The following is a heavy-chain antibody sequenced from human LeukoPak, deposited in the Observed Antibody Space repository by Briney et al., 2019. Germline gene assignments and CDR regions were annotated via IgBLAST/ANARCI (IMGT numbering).Heavy chain of an antibody. CDR2: IWYDGSNK. V-gene: IGHV3-33*01. CDR3: ARDPVPDY. J-gene: IGHJ4*02. CDR1: GFFFRSYG. Sequence: GGSLSLSCAASGFFFRSYGMHWVRQAPGKGLEGVAVIWYDGSNKYYADSVKGRFTISRDNSKNTLYLQMNSLRAEDTAVYYCARDPVPDYWGQGTLVTVSS.